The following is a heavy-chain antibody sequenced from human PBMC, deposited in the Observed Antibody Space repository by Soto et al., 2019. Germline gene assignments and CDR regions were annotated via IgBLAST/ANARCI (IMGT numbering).Heavy chain of an antibody. CDR2: IIPILGIA. D-gene: IGHD3-10*01. CDR1: GGTFSSYT. CDR3: ATLGWFGELGDYYFDY. J-gene: IGHJ4*02. V-gene: IGHV1-69*02. Sequence: VKVSCKASGGTFSSYTISWVRQAPGQGLEWMGRIIPILGIANYAQKFQGRVTITADKSTSTAYMELSSLRSEDTAVYYCATLGWFGELGDYYFDYWGQGTLVTVSS.